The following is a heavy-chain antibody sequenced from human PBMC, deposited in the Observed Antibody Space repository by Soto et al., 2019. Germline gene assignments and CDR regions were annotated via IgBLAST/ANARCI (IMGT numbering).Heavy chain of an antibody. CDR1: GFTFDDYA. CDR2: ITWNSGYI. CDR3: AKALYGSSSSPIDY. D-gene: IGHD6-13*01. Sequence: EVQLVESGGGLVQPGRSLRLSCAASGFTFDDYAMHWVRQAPGKGLEWVSYITWNSGYIGYADSVKGRFTISRDNANNSLYLQMNSLKPEDTAFYYCAKALYGSSSSPIDYWGQDTLVTVSS. J-gene: IGHJ4*02. V-gene: IGHV3-9*01.